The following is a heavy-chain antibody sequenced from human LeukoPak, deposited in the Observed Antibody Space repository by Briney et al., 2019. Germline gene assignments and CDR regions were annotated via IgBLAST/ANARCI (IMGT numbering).Heavy chain of an antibody. CDR1: GGSIICSNYY. CDR2: IYTSGST. J-gene: IGHJ4*02. CDR3: AAPRYSGSYHPFDY. D-gene: IGHD1-26*01. V-gene: IGHV4-61*05. Sequence: SETLSLTCTVSGGSIICSNYYWGWIRQPPWKGLEWIGRIYTSGSTNYNPSLKSRVTMSVDTSKNQFSLKLSSVTAADTAVYYCAAPRYSGSYHPFDYSRQGTLVTVSS.